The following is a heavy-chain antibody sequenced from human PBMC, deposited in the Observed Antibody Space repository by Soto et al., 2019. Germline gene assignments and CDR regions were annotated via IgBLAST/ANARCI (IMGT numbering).Heavy chain of an antibody. CDR1: GFTFSSYA. CDR2: ISGSGGST. J-gene: IGHJ5*02. Sequence: GGSLRLSCAASGFTFSSYAMSWVRQAPGKGLEWVSAISGSGGSTYYADSVKGRFTISRDNSKNTLYLQMNSLRAEDTAVYYCAKDQTYYYDSSGLNWLDPWGQGTLVTVSP. D-gene: IGHD3-22*01. CDR3: AKDQTYYYDSSGLNWLDP. V-gene: IGHV3-23*01.